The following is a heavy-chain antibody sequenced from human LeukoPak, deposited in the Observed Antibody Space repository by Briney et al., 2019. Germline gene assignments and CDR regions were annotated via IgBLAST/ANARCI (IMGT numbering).Heavy chain of an antibody. V-gene: IGHV3-23*01. CDR2: VSGSGSRT. J-gene: IGHJ3*02. CDR1: GFIFSSYA. Sequence: GGSLRLTCAASGFIFSSYAMNWVRQAPGKGLEWVSFVSGSGSRTYYADSVKGRFTISRDNSKNTLYLQVNSLRGDDTAVYYCARGRGAANDAFDIWGQGTMVTVSS. D-gene: IGHD3-10*01. CDR3: ARGRGAANDAFDI.